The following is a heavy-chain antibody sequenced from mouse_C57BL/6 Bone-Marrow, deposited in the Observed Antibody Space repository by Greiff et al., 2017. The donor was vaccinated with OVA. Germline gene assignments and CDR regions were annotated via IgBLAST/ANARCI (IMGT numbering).Heavy chain of an antibody. V-gene: IGHV1-82*01. J-gene: IGHJ3*01. Sequence: VQLQQSGPELVKPGASVKISCKASGYAFSSSWMNWVKQRPGKGLEWIGRLYPGDGDTNYNGKFKGKATLTADKSSSTAYMQLSRLTSEDSAVYFCARGRRRAYWGQGTLVTVSA. CDR3: ARGRRRAY. CDR2: LYPGDGDT. CDR1: GYAFSSSW.